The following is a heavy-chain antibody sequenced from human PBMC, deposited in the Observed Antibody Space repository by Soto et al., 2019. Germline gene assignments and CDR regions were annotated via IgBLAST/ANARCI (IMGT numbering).Heavy chain of an antibody. CDR1: GYTFTSYG. Sequence: ASVKVSCKASGYTFTSYGISWVRQAPGQGLEWMGWISAYNGNTNYAQKLQGRVTMTTDTSTSTAYMELRSLISDDTAVYYCARAHWNYHWFDPWGQGTLVTVSS. J-gene: IGHJ5*02. CDR2: ISAYNGNT. V-gene: IGHV1-18*01. CDR3: ARAHWNYHWFDP. D-gene: IGHD1-7*01.